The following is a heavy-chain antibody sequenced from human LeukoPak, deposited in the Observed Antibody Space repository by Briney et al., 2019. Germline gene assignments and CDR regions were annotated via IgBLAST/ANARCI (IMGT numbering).Heavy chain of an antibody. V-gene: IGHV1-18*01. CDR1: VYPFGIYG. Sequence: ASVKVSCKASVYPFGIYGFTGFRKPPGQGLEGLGWISAYNGNTKYAQKFQGRVTMTTDTSTSTAYMELRSLRSDDTAVYYCARGEYYDSSLSEIWGQGTMVTVSS. CDR2: ISAYNGNT. J-gene: IGHJ3*02. CDR3: ARGEYYDSSLSEI. D-gene: IGHD3-22*01.